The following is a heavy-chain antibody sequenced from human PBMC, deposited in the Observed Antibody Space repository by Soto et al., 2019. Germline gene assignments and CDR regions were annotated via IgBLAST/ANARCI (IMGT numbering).Heavy chain of an antibody. V-gene: IGHV3-23*01. CDR2: ISDSGGNT. CDR3: AKVRGGYDYDS. Sequence: PGGSLRLSCAASGFTFSTYAMNWVRQAPGKGLEWVSTISDSGGNTYYADSVKGRFTISRDNSKNTLYLQMNSLRADDTAVYYCAKVRGGYDYDSWGQGTLVTVSS. CDR1: GFTFSTYA. J-gene: IGHJ5*01. D-gene: IGHD5-12*01.